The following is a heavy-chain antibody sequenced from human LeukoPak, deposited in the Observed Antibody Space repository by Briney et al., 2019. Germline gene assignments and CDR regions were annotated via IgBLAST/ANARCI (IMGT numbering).Heavy chain of an antibody. D-gene: IGHD3-22*01. Sequence: GGSLRLSCAASGFTFSSYAMGWVRQAPGKGLQWVANIKTDGSEKYYVDSVKGRFTISRDNAKNSLYLQMNSLRAEDTAVYYCATYSSLNRREFQYWGQGTLLTVSS. CDR2: IKTDGSEK. CDR3: ATYSSLNRREFQY. CDR1: GFTFSSYA. J-gene: IGHJ1*01. V-gene: IGHV3-7*01.